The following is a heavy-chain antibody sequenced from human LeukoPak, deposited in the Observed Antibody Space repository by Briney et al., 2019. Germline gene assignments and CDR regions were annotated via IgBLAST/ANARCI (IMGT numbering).Heavy chain of an antibody. V-gene: IGHV3-33*01. CDR1: GFTFSSYG. J-gene: IGHJ2*01. D-gene: IGHD4-23*01. CDR2: IWYDGSNK. CDR3: ASDPTTVVTHDWYFDL. Sequence: GGSLRLSCAASGFTFSSYGMHWVRQAPGKGLEWVAVIWYDGSNKYYADSVKGRFTISRDNSKNTLYLQMNSLRAEDTAVYYCASDPTTVVTHDWYFDLWGRGTLVTVSS.